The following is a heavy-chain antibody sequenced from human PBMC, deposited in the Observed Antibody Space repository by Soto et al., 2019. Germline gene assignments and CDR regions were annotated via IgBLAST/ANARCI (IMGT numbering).Heavy chain of an antibody. CDR1: GFTFSSYA. D-gene: IGHD6-19*01. CDR2: ISYDGSNK. CDR3: ARETYSSGWTPTFDY. V-gene: IGHV3-30-3*01. J-gene: IGHJ4*02. Sequence: GGSLRLSCAASGFTFSSYAMHWVRQAPGRGLEWVAVISYDGSNKYYADSVKGRFTISRDNSKNTLYLQMNSLGAEDTAVYYCARETYSSGWTPTFDYWGQGTLVTVSS.